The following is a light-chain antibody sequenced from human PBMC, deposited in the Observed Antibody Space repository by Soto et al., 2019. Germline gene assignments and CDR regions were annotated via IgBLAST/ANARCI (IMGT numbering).Light chain of an antibody. CDR3: QQYNPWPPLT. CDR1: QSVSSN. J-gene: IGKJ4*01. V-gene: IGKV3-15*01. CDR2: GAS. Sequence: EILMTQSPATLSVSPGERATLSCRASQSVSSNLAWYQQKPGQTPRLLIYGASTRATGIPVRFSGSGSGTEFTLTISSLQSEDFAVYYCQQYNPWPPLTFGGGTKVEIK.